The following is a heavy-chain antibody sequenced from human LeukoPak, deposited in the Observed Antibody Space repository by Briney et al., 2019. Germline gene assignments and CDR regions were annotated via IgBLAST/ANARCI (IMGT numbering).Heavy chain of an antibody. V-gene: IGHV3-48*03. CDR2: ISTSGETI. J-gene: IGHJ5*02. CDR1: GLTFIGYE. CDR3: ARISRANCDH. Sequence: GGSLRLSCAASGLTFIGYERNWGRHAPGESLEWMSYISTSGETIYYADSVKGRFTISRDNAKNSLFLQMNSLTTEDTAVYYCARISRANCDHWGQGTLVTVSP. D-gene: IGHD4/OR15-4a*01.